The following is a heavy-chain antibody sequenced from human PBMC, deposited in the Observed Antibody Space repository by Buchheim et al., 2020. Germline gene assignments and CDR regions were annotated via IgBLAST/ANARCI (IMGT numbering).Heavy chain of an antibody. J-gene: IGHJ4*02. V-gene: IGHV3-30*14. D-gene: IGHD6-13*01. Sequence: QVHLVESGGGVVQPGRSLRLSCAASGFTFNNYAIHWVRQAPGKGLEWVAIISYDGTNTFFADSVKGRFTISRDNSKNTVYILMNSLRTEDTAVYYCARQGAAPGTFDPDFDYWGQGTL. CDR3: ARQGAAPGTFDPDFDY. CDR2: ISYDGTNT. CDR1: GFTFNNYA.